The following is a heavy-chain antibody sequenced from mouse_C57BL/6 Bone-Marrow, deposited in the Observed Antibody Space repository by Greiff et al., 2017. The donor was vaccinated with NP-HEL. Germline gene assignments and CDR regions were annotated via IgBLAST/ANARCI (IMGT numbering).Heavy chain of an antibody. CDR3: ASRALITTVVATNWYFDV. V-gene: IGHV1-39*01. CDR1: GYSFTDYN. Sequence: EVQLQQSGPELVKPGASVKISCKASGYSFTDYNMNWVKQSNGKSLEWIGVINPNYGTTSYNQKFKGKATLTVDQSSSTAYMQLNSLTSEDSAVYYCASRALITTVVATNWYFDVWGTGTTVTVSS. D-gene: IGHD1-1*01. J-gene: IGHJ1*03. CDR2: INPNYGTT.